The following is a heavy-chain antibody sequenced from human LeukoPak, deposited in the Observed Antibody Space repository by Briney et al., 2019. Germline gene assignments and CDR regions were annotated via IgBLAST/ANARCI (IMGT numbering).Heavy chain of an antibody. J-gene: IGHJ6*03. D-gene: IGHD3-22*01. CDR3: ARLYYDSSGYYYYYYYYMDV. CDR2: ISSSGSTI. CDR1: GFTFSSYE. Sequence: GGSLRLSCAASGFTFSSYEMNWVRQAPGKGLEWVSYISSSGSTIYYADSVKGRFTISRDNAKNSLYLQMNSLRAEDTALYYCARLYYDSSGYYYYYYYYMDVWGKGTTVTVSS. V-gene: IGHV3-48*03.